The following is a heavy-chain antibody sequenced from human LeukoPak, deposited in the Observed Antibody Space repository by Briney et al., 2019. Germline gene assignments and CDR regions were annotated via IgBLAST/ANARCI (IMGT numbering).Heavy chain of an antibody. D-gene: IGHD1-26*01. Sequence: GGSLRLSCAASGFTFSSYWMHWVRQAPGKGLVWVSRINSDGRSTSYADSVKGRFTISRDNAKNTLYLQMNSLRAEDTAVYYCARGNLGFEWELLRSDAFDIWGQGTMVTVSS. J-gene: IGHJ3*02. CDR2: INSDGRST. CDR3: ARGNLGFEWELLRSDAFDI. V-gene: IGHV3-74*01. CDR1: GFTFSSYW.